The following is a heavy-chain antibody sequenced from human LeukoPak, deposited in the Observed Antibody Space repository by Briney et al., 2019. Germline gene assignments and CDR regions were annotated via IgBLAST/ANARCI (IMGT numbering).Heavy chain of an antibody. CDR2: ISGSDDST. Sequence: QPGGSLRLSCAASEFIFSKYAITWVRQAPGKGLEWVSTISGSDDSTYYADSVKGRFTISRDNSRNTLYLQMNSLRVEDSAVYYCGKDSGSGSHYYYGMDVWGQGTTVTVSS. CDR1: EFIFSKYA. CDR3: GKDSGSGSHYYYGMDV. J-gene: IGHJ6*02. D-gene: IGHD3-10*01. V-gene: IGHV3-23*01.